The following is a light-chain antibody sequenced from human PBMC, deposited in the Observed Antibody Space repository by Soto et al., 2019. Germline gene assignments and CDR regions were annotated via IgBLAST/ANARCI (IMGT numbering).Light chain of an antibody. CDR3: QQYNSLWT. Sequence: DIQMTQSPCTLSASVGDRVTITCRASQSISSWLAWYQQKPGKAPKLLIYKASSLESGVPSRFSGNGSGTEFTLTISSLQPDDFATYYCQQYNSLWTFGQGTKVEIK. CDR2: KAS. J-gene: IGKJ1*01. CDR1: QSISSW. V-gene: IGKV1-5*03.